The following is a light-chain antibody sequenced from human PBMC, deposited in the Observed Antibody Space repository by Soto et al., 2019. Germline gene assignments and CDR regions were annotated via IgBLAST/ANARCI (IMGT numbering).Light chain of an antibody. V-gene: IGKV1-5*01. CDR1: QSIGRW. CDR2: DAS. J-gene: IGKJ5*01. CDR3: QQLNSYPIT. Sequence: DIQMTQSPSTLSAFVGDRVTITCRASQSIGRWLAWYQQKPGKAPKLLIYDASSLESGVPSRFSGSGSGTEFTLTISSLQPDDFATYYCQQLNSYPITFGQGTRLEIK.